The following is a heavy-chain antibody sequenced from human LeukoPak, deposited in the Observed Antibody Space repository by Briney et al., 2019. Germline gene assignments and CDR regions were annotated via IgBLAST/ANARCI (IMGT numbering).Heavy chain of an antibody. V-gene: IGHV3-23*01. Sequence: GGSLRLSCAASGFTFSTYAMNWVRQAPGKGLEWVSEITDGGGGTDYGDSVKGRFTISRDNSKNTLYLQMNSLRAEDTAVYYCAKAYYGDPPRFLTTQGLDSWGQGTLVTVSS. CDR3: AKAYYGDPPRFLTTQGLDS. J-gene: IGHJ4*02. CDR2: ITDGGGGT. D-gene: IGHD4-17*01. CDR1: GFTFSTYA.